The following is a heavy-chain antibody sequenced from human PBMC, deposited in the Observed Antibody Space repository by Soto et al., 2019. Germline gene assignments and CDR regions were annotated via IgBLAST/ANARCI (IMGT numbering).Heavy chain of an antibody. CDR3: ARGTGEAFDI. CDR1: GGSFSGYY. J-gene: IGHJ3*02. Sequence: SETLSLTCAVYGGSFSGYYWSWIRQPPGKGLEWIGEINHSGSTNYNPSLKSRVTISVDTSKNQFSLKLSSVTAADTAVYYCARGTGEAFDIWGQGTMVTVSS. V-gene: IGHV4-34*01. CDR2: INHSGST.